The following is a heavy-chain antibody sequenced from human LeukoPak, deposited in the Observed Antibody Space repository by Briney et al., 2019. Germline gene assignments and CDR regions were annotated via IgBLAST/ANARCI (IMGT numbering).Heavy chain of an antibody. Sequence: ASVKGSCKASGGTFSSYAISWVRQAPGQGLEWRGGIIPIFGTASYAQKFQGRVTITADKSTSTAYMELSSLRSEDTAVYYCAGGRTDIVVVPATLRNYYFDYWGQGTLVTVSS. V-gene: IGHV1-69*06. CDR1: GGTFSSYA. D-gene: IGHD2-2*01. J-gene: IGHJ4*02. CDR3: AGGRTDIVVVPATLRNYYFDY. CDR2: IIPIFGTA.